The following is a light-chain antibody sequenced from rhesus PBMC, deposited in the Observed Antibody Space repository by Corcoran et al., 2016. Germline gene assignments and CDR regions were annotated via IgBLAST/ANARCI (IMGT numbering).Light chain of an antibody. CDR3: QQYNIFPLT. CDR1: QGITKF. CDR2: YTN. J-gene: IGKJ4*01. V-gene: IGKV1-32*01. Sequence: DIQMTQSPSSLSASVGDRVTITCRTSQGITKFLNWYQQKPGKAPNFLFYYTNRLKSGVPSRFRGSGSGTEFTLTIRSLQPDDFATYYCQQYNIFPLTFGEGTKVEIK.